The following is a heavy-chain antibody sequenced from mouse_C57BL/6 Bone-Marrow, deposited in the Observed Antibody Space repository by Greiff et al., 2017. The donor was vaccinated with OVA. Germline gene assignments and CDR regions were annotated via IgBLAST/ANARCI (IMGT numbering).Heavy chain of an antibody. CDR3: ASSLGYYAMDY. D-gene: IGHD4-1*01. Sequence: EVQLVESGGGLVQPGGSLKLSCAASGFTFRDYGMAWVRQAPRKGPAWVAFISNLAYSIYSADTVTGRFTSSRENAKNTLYLEMSRVRAEDTAMYYCASSLGYYAMDYWGQGTSVTVSS. V-gene: IGHV5-15*01. CDR1: GFTFRDYG. J-gene: IGHJ4*01. CDR2: ISNLAYSI.